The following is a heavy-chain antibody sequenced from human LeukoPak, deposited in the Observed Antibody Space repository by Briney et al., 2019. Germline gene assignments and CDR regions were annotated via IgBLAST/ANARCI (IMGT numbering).Heavy chain of an antibody. J-gene: IGHJ4*02. CDR3: ARHDDYFGSGNYSPFDY. CDR1: GFTFSRYS. Sequence: PGGSLRLSCAASGFTFSRYSMNWVRQAPGKGLEWVSHISSSSSYIYYADSAKGRFTISRDNAQNSLYLQMNSLRAEDTAVYYCARHDDYFGSGNYSPFDYWGQGTLVTVSS. V-gene: IGHV3-21*01. CDR2: ISSSSSYI. D-gene: IGHD3-10*01.